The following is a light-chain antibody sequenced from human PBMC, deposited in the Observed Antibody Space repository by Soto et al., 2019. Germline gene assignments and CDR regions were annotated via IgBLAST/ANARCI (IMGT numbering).Light chain of an antibody. V-gene: IGKV1-39*01. Sequence: DIQLTQSPSSLSVSLGDRVTITCRASQSVSRYVSWFQQKPGKAPKLLIYAASSLYNGVPSRFSGSGAGTYFTLTISSLQPEDSATYYCQQTYSSPGTFGQGTKVEIK. CDR3: QQTYSSPGT. J-gene: IGKJ1*01. CDR1: QSVSRY. CDR2: AAS.